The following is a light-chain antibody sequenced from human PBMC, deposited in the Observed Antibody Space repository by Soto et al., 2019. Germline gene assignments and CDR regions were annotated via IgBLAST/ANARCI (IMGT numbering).Light chain of an antibody. CDR2: GNS. CDR1: SSNIGAGYD. CDR3: QSYDSILGGVV. Sequence: QSVLTQPPSVSGAPGQRVTISCTGSSSNIGAGYDVHWYQQLPGTAPKLLIYGNSNRPSGVPDRFSGSKSGTSASLAITGLQAEDEADYYCQSYDSILGGVVFGGGTHLTVL. V-gene: IGLV1-40*01. J-gene: IGLJ2*01.